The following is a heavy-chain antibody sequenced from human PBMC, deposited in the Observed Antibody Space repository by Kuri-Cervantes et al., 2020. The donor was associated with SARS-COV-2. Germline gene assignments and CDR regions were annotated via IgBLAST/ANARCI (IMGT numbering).Heavy chain of an antibody. CDR3: ATSGRQYDV. D-gene: IGHD3-10*01. J-gene: IGHJ3*01. CDR1: GFTFSSYA. V-gene: IGHV3-21*01. CDR2: ISSSSSYI. Sequence: GESLKISCAASGFTFSSYAMSWVRQALGKGLEWVSSISSSSSYIYYADSVKGRFTISRDNAKNSLYLQMNSLRAEDTAVYYCATSGRQYDVWGQGTMVTVSS.